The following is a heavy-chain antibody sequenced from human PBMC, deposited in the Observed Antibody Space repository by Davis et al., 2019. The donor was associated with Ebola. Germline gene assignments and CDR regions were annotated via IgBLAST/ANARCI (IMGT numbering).Heavy chain of an antibody. D-gene: IGHD2-2*01. CDR2: ISSSGSTI. CDR1: GFTFSDYY. V-gene: IGHV3-11*01. CDR3: ARDGLYCSSTSCYVDY. Sequence: PGGSLRLSCAASGFTFSDYYMSWIRQAPGKGLEWVSYISSSGSTIYYADSVKGRFTISRDNAKNSLYLQMNSLRAEDTAVYYCARDGLYCSSTSCYVDYWGQGTLVTVSS. J-gene: IGHJ4*02.